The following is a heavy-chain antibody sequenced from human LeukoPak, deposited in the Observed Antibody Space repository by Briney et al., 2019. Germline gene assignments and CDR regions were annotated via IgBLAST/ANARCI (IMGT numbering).Heavy chain of an antibody. CDR2: ISYDGSNK. J-gene: IGHJ6*03. D-gene: IGHD5-12*01. V-gene: IGHV3-30*03. Sequence: SGGSLRLSCAASGFTFSNYGMHWVRQAPGKGLEWVAVISYDGSNKYYADSVKGRFTISRDNSKNTLYLQMNSLRAEDTAVYYCARESYSGYGYYYYYMDVWGKGTTVTVSS. CDR1: GFTFSNYG. CDR3: ARESYSGYGYYYYYMDV.